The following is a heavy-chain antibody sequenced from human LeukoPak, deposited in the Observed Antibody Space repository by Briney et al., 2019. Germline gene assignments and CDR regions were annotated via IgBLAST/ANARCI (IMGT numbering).Heavy chain of an antibody. V-gene: IGHV4-61*05. D-gene: IGHD6-19*01. J-gene: IGHJ5*02. CDR2: IYYSGTT. Sequence: PSETLSLTCTVSGGSISSSNYYWSWIRQPPGKGLEWIGYIYYSGTTNYNPSLRSRVIISVDTSKNQFSLKLSSVTAADTAVYYCARRREYSSGWYKPNWFDPWGQGTLVTVSS. CDR3: ARRREYSSGWYKPNWFDP. CDR1: GGSISSSNYY.